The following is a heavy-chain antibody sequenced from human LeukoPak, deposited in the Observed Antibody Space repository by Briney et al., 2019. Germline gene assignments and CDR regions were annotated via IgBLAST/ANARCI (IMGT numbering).Heavy chain of an antibody. Sequence: PGGSLRLSCAGSGFTFGGYGMHWFRQTPGKGLEWVAVTAYDGIRAFYADSVKGRFTISRDNSKNTMSVQMDDLRAEDTAVYYCTRYNNDHFDYWGQGTLVTVSS. D-gene: IGHD1-14*01. J-gene: IGHJ4*02. CDR3: TRYNNDHFDY. CDR2: TAYDGIRA. V-gene: IGHV3-33*01. CDR1: GFTFGGYG.